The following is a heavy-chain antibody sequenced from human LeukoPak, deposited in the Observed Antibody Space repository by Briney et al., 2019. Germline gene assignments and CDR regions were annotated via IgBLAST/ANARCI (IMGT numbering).Heavy chain of an antibody. Sequence: GASVKVSCKASGYTFTGYYMHWVRQAPGQGLEWMGWINPNSGGTNYAQKFQGRVTMTRDTSISTAYMELSRLRSDDTAVYYCARAPSPQKNWFDPWGQGTLVTVSS. CDR1: GYTFTGYY. CDR2: INPNSGGT. CDR3: ARAPSPQKNWFDP. V-gene: IGHV1-2*02. J-gene: IGHJ5*02.